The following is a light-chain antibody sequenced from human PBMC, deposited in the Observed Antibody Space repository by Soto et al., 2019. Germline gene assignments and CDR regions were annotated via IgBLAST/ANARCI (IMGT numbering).Light chain of an antibody. CDR2: VNSDGSH. Sequence: QLVLTQSPSASASLGASVKLTCTLSSGHSSNAIAWHQQQPEKGPRFLMKVNSDGSHSKGDGIPDRFSGSSSGAERYLTISSLQSEYEADYYCQTWGTGVVFGGGTKLTVL. CDR1: SGHSSNA. CDR3: QTWGTGVV. V-gene: IGLV4-69*01. J-gene: IGLJ2*01.